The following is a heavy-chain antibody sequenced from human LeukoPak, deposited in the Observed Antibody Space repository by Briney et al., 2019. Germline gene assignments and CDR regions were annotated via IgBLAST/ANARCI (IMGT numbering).Heavy chain of an antibody. Sequence: SETLSLTCAVSGGSISSSNWWSWVRQPPGKGLEWIGEIYHSGSTYYNPSLKSRVAISVDTSKNQFSLKLSSVTAADTAVYYCARERWLNAFDIWGQGTMVTVSS. CDR2: IYHSGST. J-gene: IGHJ3*02. V-gene: IGHV4-4*02. CDR1: GGSISSSNW. D-gene: IGHD4-23*01. CDR3: ARERWLNAFDI.